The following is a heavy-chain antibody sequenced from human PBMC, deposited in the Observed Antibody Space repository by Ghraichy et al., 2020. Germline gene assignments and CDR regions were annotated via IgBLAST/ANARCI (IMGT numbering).Heavy chain of an antibody. CDR1: GFTFSSYW. J-gene: IGHJ5*02. Sequence: GGSLRLSCAASGFTFSSYWMHWVRQAPGKGLVWVSRINSDGSSTSYADSVKGRFTISRDNAKNTLYLQMNSLRAEDTAVYYCARAGGYYDSSGYYDRWGQGTLVTVSS. D-gene: IGHD3-22*01. V-gene: IGHV3-74*01. CDR2: INSDGSST. CDR3: ARAGGYYDSSGYYDR.